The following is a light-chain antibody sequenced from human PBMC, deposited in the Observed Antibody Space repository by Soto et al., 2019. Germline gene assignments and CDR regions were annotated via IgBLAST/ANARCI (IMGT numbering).Light chain of an antibody. J-gene: IGLJ1*01. CDR2: NDY. V-gene: IGLV2-14*03. CDR1: SSNVGAYNF. Sequence: QSVLTQPASVSGAPGQSITISCTGTSSNVGAYNFVSWHQQPPGKATKLMIYNDYDRSSGIYYRFAGYKAGNAASLTISGLHGEDDDDYCCSGYTISRTYVFGTGTKVTVL. CDR3: SGYTISRTYV.